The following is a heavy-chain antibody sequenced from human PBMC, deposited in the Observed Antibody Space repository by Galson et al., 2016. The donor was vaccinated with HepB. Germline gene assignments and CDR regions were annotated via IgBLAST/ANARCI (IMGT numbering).Heavy chain of an antibody. CDR2: ISGIGGYT. CDR1: GFTFSSYA. CDR3: AKEGAYSGCDFSHWYFDL. V-gene: IGHV3-23*01. Sequence: SLRLSCAASGFTFSSYAMIWVRQAPGKGLEWVSIISGIGGYTSYADSVKGRFTISRDNSRNTLYLQMNNLRAEDTAVYYCAKEGAYSGCDFSHWYFDLWGRGTVVTVAS. J-gene: IGHJ2*01. D-gene: IGHD1-26*01.